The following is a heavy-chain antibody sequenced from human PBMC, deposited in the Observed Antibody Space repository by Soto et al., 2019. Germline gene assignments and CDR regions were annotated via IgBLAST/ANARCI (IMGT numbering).Heavy chain of an antibody. V-gene: IGHV3-23*01. CDR1: GFTFRSYA. J-gene: IGHJ4*02. CDR2: ISGSGGST. Sequence: GGSLRLSCAASGFTFRSYAMSWVRQAPGKGLEWVSAISGSGGSTYYADSVKGRFTISRDNSKNTLYLQMNSLRAEDTAVYYCAKLNYYDSSGYLDYWGQGTLVTVSS. CDR3: AKLNYYDSSGYLDY. D-gene: IGHD3-22*01.